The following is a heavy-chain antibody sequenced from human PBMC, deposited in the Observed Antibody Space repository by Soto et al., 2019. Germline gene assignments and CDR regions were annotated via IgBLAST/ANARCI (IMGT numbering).Heavy chain of an antibody. CDR1: GFTFSSYA. Sequence: GGSLRLSCEVSGFTFSSYAMSWVRQAPGKGLEWVSGFRTSGDGGTTYYADSVKGRFTISRDNSKNMLFLQMNSLRAEDTAIYYCAKKVNSGPGSQYFDYWGQGTLVTVSS. V-gene: IGHV3-23*01. CDR3: AKKVNSGPGSQYFDY. D-gene: IGHD3-10*01. J-gene: IGHJ4*02. CDR2: FRTSGDGGTT.